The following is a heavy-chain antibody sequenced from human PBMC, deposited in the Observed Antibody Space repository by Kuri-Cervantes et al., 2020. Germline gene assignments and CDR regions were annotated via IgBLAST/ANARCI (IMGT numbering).Heavy chain of an antibody. CDR2: IYSGGST. V-gene: IGHV3-53*01. J-gene: IGHJ6*02. D-gene: IGHD3-10*01. Sequence: GESLKISCAASGFTVSSNYMSWVRQAPGKGLEWVSVIYSGGSTYYADSVKGRFTISRDNSKNTLYLQMNSLRAEDTAVSYCASGSFAFDYYYGMDVWGQGTTVTVSS. CDR3: ASGSFAFDYYYGMDV. CDR1: GFTVSSNY.